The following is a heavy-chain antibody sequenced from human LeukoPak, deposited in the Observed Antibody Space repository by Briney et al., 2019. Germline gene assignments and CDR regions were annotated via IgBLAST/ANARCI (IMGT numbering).Heavy chain of an antibody. CDR3: ARDLTSYDYVWDY. J-gene: IGHJ4*02. CDR1: GFTVISNY. Sequence: PGGSLRLSCAASGFTVISNYMTWVRQAPGKGLEGVSVIYNDDSTYYADSVKGRFTISRDNSRNTLYLQMNSLRAEDTAVYYCARDLTSYDYVWDYWGQGTLVTVSS. CDR2: IYNDDST. V-gene: IGHV3-66*01. D-gene: IGHD3-16*01.